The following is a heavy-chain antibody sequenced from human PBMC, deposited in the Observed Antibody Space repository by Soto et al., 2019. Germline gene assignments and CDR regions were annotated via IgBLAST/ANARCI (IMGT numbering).Heavy chain of an antibody. D-gene: IGHD6-6*01. V-gene: IGHV3-53*02. CDR1: GLSVSSSD. J-gene: IGHJ6*02. CDR3: STSSRNEYHFAMDA. Sequence: EVPLVETGGGLIQPGGSLRLSCAASGLSVSSSDMSWVRQASGKGLEWVSVIYSGGSTHDADSVKGRFTISRDNSKNTVHLQMNSLRVDDTAVYFCSTSSRNEYHFAMDAWGQGTTVIVSS. CDR2: IYSGGST.